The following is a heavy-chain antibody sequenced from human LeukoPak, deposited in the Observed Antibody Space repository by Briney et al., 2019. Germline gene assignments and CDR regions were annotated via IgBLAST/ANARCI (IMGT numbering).Heavy chain of an antibody. CDR2: ISGSGGST. CDR3: AVAAAGTAEVYYYYYYMDV. Sequence: GGSLRLSCAASGFTFSSYAMSWVRQAPGKGLEWVSAISGSGGSTYYADSAKGRFTISRDNSKNTLYLQMNSLRAEDTAVYYCAVAAAGTAEVYYYYYYMDVWGKGTTVTVSS. J-gene: IGHJ6*03. D-gene: IGHD6-13*01. CDR1: GFTFSSYA. V-gene: IGHV3-23*01.